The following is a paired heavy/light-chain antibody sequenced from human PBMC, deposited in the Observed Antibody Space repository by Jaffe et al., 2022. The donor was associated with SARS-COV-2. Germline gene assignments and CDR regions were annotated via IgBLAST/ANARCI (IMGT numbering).Heavy chain of an antibody. D-gene: IGHD2-15*01. V-gene: IGHV3-74*01. CDR1: GFTFSTYW. Sequence: EVQLVESGGGLVQPGGSLRLSCAASGFTFSTYWMHWVRQTPGEGLVWVSRINSDGSNTTYADSVKGRFIISRDNAKHTVFLQMNSLRAEDTAVYYCARGKPGDCSGGSCYGRWGQGTLVSVSS. CDR2: INSDGSNT. J-gene: IGHJ4*02. CDR3: ARGKPGDCSGGSCYGR.
Light chain of an antibody. Sequence: SYELTQPPSVSVSPGQTARITCSGDALAKKYAYWYQQKPGQAPVLVIYKDSERPSGIPERFSGSSSGTTVTLTISAVQAEDEADYYCQSADSSGTWVFGGGTKVTVL. CDR3: QSADSSGTWV. J-gene: IGLJ3*02. CDR2: KDS. V-gene: IGLV3-25*03. CDR1: ALAKKY.